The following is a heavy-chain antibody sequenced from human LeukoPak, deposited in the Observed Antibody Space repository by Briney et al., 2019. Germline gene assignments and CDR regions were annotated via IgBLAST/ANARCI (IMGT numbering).Heavy chain of an antibody. CDR1: GGSISSYY. D-gene: IGHD5-18*01. CDR3: ARENRSGYSSRFDY. V-gene: IGHV4-4*07. Sequence: SETLSLTCTVSGGSISSYYWSWIRQPAGKGLEWIGRIYTSGSTNYNPSLKSRVTMSVDTSKNQLYLKLSSVTAADTGVYYCARENRSGYSSRFDYWGQGTLVTVSS. CDR2: IYTSGST. J-gene: IGHJ4*02.